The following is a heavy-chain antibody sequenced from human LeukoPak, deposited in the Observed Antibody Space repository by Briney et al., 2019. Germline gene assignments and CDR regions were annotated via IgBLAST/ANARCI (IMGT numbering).Heavy chain of an antibody. CDR3: ARAPYYYDSSGYYLPFDY. CDR2: ISAYNGNT. CDR1: GYTFTSYG. D-gene: IGHD3-22*01. J-gene: IGHJ4*02. Sequence: GASVKVSCKASGYTFTSYGISWVRQAPGQGLEWMGWISAYNGNTNYAQKLKGRVTMTTDTSTSTAYMELRSLRSDDTAVYYCARAPYYYDSSGYYLPFDYWGQGTLVAVSS. V-gene: IGHV1-18*01.